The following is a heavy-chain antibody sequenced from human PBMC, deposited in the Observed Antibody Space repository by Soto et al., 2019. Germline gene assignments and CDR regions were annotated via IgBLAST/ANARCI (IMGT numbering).Heavy chain of an antibody. CDR1: GYTFTSYG. CDR3: AREDLTWSGRGQNWFDP. V-gene: IGHV1-18*01. J-gene: IGHJ5*02. D-gene: IGHD3-3*01. Sequence: QVQLVQCGAEVKKPGASVKVSCKASGYTFTSYGISWVRQAPGQGLEWMGWISAYNGNTNYAQKLQGRVTMTTDTSTSTAYMELRSLRSDDTAVYYCAREDLTWSGRGQNWFDPWGQGTLVTVSS. CDR2: ISAYNGNT.